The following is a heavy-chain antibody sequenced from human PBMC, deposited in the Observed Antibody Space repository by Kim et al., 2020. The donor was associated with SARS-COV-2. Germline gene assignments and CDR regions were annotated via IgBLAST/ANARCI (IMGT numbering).Heavy chain of an antibody. J-gene: IGHJ4*02. V-gene: IGHV3-23*01. CDR2: ISGSGGST. CDR3: AKVAPRSGSEISDY. CDR1: GFTFSSYA. D-gene: IGHD3-10*01. Sequence: GESLKISCAASGFTFSSYAMSWVRQAPGKGLEWVSAISGSGGSTYYADSVKGRFTISRDNSKNTLYLQMNSLRAEDTAVYYCAKVAPRSGSEISDYWGQGTLVTVSS.